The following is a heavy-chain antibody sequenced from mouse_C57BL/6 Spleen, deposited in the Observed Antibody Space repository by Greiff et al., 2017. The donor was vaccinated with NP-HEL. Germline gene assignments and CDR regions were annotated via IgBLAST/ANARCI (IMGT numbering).Heavy chain of an antibody. J-gene: IGHJ1*03. Sequence: QVQLKQPGTELVKPGASVKLSCKASGYTFTSYWMHWVKQRPGQGLEWIGNINPSNGGTNYNEKFKSKATLTVDKSSSTAYMQLSSLTSEDSAVYYCARGLFITTVVDLYWYFDVWGTGTTVTVSS. D-gene: IGHD1-1*01. CDR3: ARGLFITTVVDLYWYFDV. CDR1: GYTFTSYW. V-gene: IGHV1-53*01. CDR2: INPSNGGT.